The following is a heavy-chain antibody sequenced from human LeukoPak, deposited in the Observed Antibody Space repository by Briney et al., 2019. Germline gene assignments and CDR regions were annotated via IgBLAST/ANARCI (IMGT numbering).Heavy chain of an antibody. CDR3: ARSHLTTLNYYDY. CDR2: IYTSGST. V-gene: IGHV4-4*07. D-gene: IGHD4-17*01. Sequence: SETLSLTCTVSGGSISSYYWSWIRQPAGKGLEWIGRIYTSGSTNYNPSLKSRVTMSVDTSKNQLSLNLISVTATDTAVYYCARSHLTTLNYYDYWGQGTLVTVSS. J-gene: IGHJ4*02. CDR1: GGSISSYY.